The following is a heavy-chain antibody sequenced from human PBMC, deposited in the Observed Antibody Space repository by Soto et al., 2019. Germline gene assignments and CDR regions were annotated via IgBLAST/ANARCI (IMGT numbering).Heavy chain of an antibody. Sequence: PGGSLRLSCAASGFTFSSYAMHWVRQAPGKGLEWVAVISYDGSNKYYADSVKGRFTISRDNSKNTLYLQMNSLRAEDTAVYYCARSYSGSYYWGQGTLVTVSS. D-gene: IGHD1-26*01. CDR1: GFTFSSYA. CDR3: ARSYSGSYY. V-gene: IGHV3-30-3*01. CDR2: ISYDGSNK. J-gene: IGHJ4*02.